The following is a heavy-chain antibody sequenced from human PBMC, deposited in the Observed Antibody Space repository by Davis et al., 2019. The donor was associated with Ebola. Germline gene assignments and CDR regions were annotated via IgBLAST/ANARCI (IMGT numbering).Heavy chain of an antibody. Sequence: SVKVSCKASGGTFSSYAISWVRQAPGQGLEWMGWVIPVSGVPKYAQDFQGRVTITADESTSTAYMELSSLRSEDTAMYYCARDRYSDGSGYFFEQSHWGQGTLVTVSS. J-gene: IGHJ4*02. V-gene: IGHV1-69*13. CDR2: VIPVSGVP. CDR3: ARDRYSDGSGYFFEQSH. D-gene: IGHD3-22*01. CDR1: GGTFSSYA.